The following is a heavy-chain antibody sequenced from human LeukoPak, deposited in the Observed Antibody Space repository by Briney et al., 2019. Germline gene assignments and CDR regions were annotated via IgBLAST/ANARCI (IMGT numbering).Heavy chain of an antibody. CDR2: INPSGGST. CDR3: ARDEGTEMDAFDI. CDR1: GYTFTGYY. Sequence: GASVKVSCKASGYTFTGYYMHWVRQAPGQGLEWMGIINPSGGSTSYAQKFQGRVTMTRDTSTSTVYMELSSLRSEDTAVYYCARDEGTEMDAFDIWGQGTMVTVSS. J-gene: IGHJ3*02. D-gene: IGHD5-24*01. V-gene: IGHV1-46*01.